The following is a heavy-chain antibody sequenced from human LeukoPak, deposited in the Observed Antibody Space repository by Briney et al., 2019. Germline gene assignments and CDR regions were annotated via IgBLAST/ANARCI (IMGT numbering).Heavy chain of an antibody. CDR3: ARCPRVQWRWFDP. D-gene: IGHD6-19*01. CDR1: GFTFSSYG. J-gene: IGHJ5*02. Sequence: GGSLRLSCAASGFTFSSYGMHWVRQAPGKGLEWVAVIWYDGSNKYYADSVKGRFTISRDNSKNTLYLQMNSLRAEDTAVYYCARCPRVQWRWFDPWGEGTLVTVSS. CDR2: IWYDGSNK. V-gene: IGHV3-33*01.